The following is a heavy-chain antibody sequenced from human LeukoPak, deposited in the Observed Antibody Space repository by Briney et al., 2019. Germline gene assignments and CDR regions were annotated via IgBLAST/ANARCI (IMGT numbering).Heavy chain of an antibody. CDR2: ISGSGGST. V-gene: IGHV3-23*01. CDR3: AKRNYYYYGMDV. J-gene: IGHJ6*02. CDR1: GFTFSSYA. Sequence: GGSLRLSCAASGFTFSSYAMSWVRQAPGKGLEWVSAISGSGGSTYYADSVKGRFTISRDNSRNTLYLQMNSLRAEDTAVYYCAKRNYYYYGMDVWGQGTTVTVSS.